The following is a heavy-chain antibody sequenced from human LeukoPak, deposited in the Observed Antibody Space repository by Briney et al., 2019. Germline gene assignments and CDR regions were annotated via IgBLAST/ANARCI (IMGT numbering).Heavy chain of an antibody. V-gene: IGHV1-69*05. D-gene: IGHD3-16*01. CDR2: IIPIFGTP. J-gene: IGHJ4*02. CDR3: ARADVRDQPHQYYFDY. CDR1: GGTFSSYA. Sequence: GASVKVSCKASGGTFSSYAISWVRQAPGQGLEWMGGIIPIFGTPNYAQKFQGRVTITTDESTSTAYMELSSLRSEDTAVYYCARADVRDQPHQYYFDYWGQGTLVTVSS.